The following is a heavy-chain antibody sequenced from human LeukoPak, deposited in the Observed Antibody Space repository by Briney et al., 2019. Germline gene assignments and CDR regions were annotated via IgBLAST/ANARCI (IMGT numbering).Heavy chain of an antibody. D-gene: IGHD3-22*01. Sequence: SETLSLTCTVSGGSISSSSYYWGWIRQPPGKGLEWIGSIYYSGSTYYNPSLKSRVTISVDTSKNQFSLRLSSVTAADTAVYYCARYYYDSSDYHSSFDYWGQGTLVTVSS. V-gene: IGHV4-39*07. CDR3: ARYYYDSSDYHSSFDY. CDR2: IYYSGST. CDR1: GGSISSSSYY. J-gene: IGHJ4*02.